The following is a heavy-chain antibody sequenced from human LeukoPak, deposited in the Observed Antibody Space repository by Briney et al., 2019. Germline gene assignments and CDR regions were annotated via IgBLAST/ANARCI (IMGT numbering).Heavy chain of an antibody. V-gene: IGHV3-30*02. CDR2: IRYDGSNK. D-gene: IGHD3-22*01. CDR1: GFTFSSYG. CDR3: ASTLIVQASLDY. Sequence: GGSLRLSCAASGFTFSSYGMHWVRQAPGKGLEWVAFIRYDGSNKYYADSVKGRFTISRDNSKNTLYLQMNSLRAEDTAVYYCASTLIVQASLDYWGQGTLVTVSS. J-gene: IGHJ4*02.